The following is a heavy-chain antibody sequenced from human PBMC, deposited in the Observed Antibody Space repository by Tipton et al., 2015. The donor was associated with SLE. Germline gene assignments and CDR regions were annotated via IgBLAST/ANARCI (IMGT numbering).Heavy chain of an antibody. CDR3: ARDRDIVLEPVPIPPAFDI. J-gene: IGHJ3*02. D-gene: IGHD2-8*02. CDR2: ISYSGAT. V-gene: IGHV4-39*07. CDR1: GGSIITRSYY. Sequence: TLSLTCIVSGGSIITRSYYWGWIRQPPGKGLEWIASISYSGATYYNPSLKSRVIISIDTSRNHFSLKLTSVTAADTAVYFCARDRDIVLEPVPIPPAFDIWGQGTTVTVSS.